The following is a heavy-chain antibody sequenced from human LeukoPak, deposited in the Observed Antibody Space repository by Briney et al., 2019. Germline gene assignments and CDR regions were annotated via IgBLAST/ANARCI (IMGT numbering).Heavy chain of an antibody. Sequence: SETLSLTCAVYGGSFSGYYWSWIRQPPGKGLEWIGEINHSGSTNYNPSLKSRVTISVDTSKNQFSLKLSSVTAADTAVYYCARGRGGKGNFDYWGQGTLVTVS. CDR2: INHSGST. CDR3: ARGRGGKGNFDY. CDR1: GGSFSGYY. D-gene: IGHD3-16*01. J-gene: IGHJ4*02. V-gene: IGHV4-34*01.